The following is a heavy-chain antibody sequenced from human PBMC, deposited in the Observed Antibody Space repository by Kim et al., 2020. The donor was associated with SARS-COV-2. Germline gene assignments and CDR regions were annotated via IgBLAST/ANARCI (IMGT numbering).Heavy chain of an antibody. CDR1: GGSFSGYY. Sequence: SETLSLTCAVYGGSFSGYYWSWIRQPPGKGLEWIGEINHSGSTNYNPSLKSRVTISVDTSKNQFSLKLSSVTAADTAVYYCARTGRKTYYYDSSGYSQQCYFDYWGQGTLVTVSS. CDR3: ARTGRKTYYYDSSGYSQQCYFDY. CDR2: INHSGST. V-gene: IGHV4-34*01. D-gene: IGHD3-22*01. J-gene: IGHJ4*02.